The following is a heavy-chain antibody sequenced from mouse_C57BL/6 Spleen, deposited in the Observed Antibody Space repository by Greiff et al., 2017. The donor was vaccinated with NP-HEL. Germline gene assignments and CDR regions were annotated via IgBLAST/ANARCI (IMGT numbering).Heavy chain of an antibody. CDR1: GYTFTSYW. J-gene: IGHJ3*01. CDR2: IDPSDSYT. CDR3: ARGGPRGFAY. Sequence: VQLQQPGAELVMPGASVKLSCKASGYTFTSYWMHWVKQRPGQGLEWIGEIDPSDSYTNYNQKFKGKSTLTVDKSSSTAYMQLSSLTSEDSAVYYCARGGPRGFAYWGQGTLVTVSA. V-gene: IGHV1-69*01.